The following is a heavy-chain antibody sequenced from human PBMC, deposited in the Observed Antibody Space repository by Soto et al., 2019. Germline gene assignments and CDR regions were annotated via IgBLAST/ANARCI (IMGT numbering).Heavy chain of an antibody. CDR1: GFTFSSYG. CDR3: AKDFTPWFGDYFYYYYSMDV. D-gene: IGHD4-17*01. Sequence: QVQLVESGGGVVQPGRSLRLSCAAAGFTFSSYGMHWVRQAPGTGLEWVAVMSYDGSKYYADTVKGRFTISRDNSKNTLYLQINSLRPEDTAVYYCAKDFTPWFGDYFYYYYSMDVWGQETTVTVSS. V-gene: IGHV3-30*18. J-gene: IGHJ6*02. CDR2: MSYDGSK.